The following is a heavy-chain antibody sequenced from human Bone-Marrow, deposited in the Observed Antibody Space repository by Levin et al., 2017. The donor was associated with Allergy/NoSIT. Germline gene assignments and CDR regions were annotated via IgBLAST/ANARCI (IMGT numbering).Heavy chain of an antibody. J-gene: IGHJ4*02. V-gene: IGHV3-30*12. CDR1: GFGFGIFD. D-gene: IGHD5-12*01. Sequence: SCKASGFGFGIFDMHWIRQAPGKGLEWVAKIAYNERDKYYRDSVKGRFTISRDNSKDTLYLHMNSLRAEDTAVYYCARNRFSGYDYFDYWGQGTLVTVSS. CDR2: IAYNERDK. CDR3: ARNRFSGYDYFDY.